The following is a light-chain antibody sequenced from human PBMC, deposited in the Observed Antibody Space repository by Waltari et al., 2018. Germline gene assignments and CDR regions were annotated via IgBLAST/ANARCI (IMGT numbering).Light chain of an antibody. Sequence: QSVLTQPPSASGTPGQRVTISCSGSLSNIESNTLNWYRQLPGTAPKLRIYGDNQRPSGVPDRFSCSKSGTSASLAISGLQSADEADYYCGGWDDSLNGPVFGGGTKLTVL. CDR2: GDN. J-gene: IGLJ3*02. CDR3: GGWDDSLNGPV. V-gene: IGLV1-44*01. CDR1: LSNIESNT.